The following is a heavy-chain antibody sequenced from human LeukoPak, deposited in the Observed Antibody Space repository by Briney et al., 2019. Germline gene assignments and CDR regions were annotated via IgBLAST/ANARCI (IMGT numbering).Heavy chain of an antibody. CDR2: ISSNSSYI. V-gene: IGHV3-21*01. Sequence: PGGSLRLSCAASGFTFSSYSMNWVRQAPGKGLEWVSSISSNSSYIYYADSVKGRFTISRDNAKNSLYLQMNSLRAEDTAVYYCARDPSSGWDLDYWGQGTLVTVSS. D-gene: IGHD6-19*01. CDR3: ARDPSSGWDLDY. J-gene: IGHJ4*02. CDR1: GFTFSSYS.